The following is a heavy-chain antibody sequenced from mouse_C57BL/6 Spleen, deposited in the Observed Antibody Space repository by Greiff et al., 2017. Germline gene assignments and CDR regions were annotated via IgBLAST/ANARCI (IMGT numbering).Heavy chain of an antibody. D-gene: IGHD2-1*01. CDR3: AKNRDYGNYVGYFDV. CDR1: GFSLTSYG. CDR2: IWRGGST. J-gene: IGHJ1*03. Sequence: VQLQQSGPGLVQPSQSLSITCTVSGFSLTSYGVHWVRQSPGKGLEWLGVIWRGGSTDYNAAFMSRLSITKDNSKSQVFFKMNSLQADDTAIYYCAKNRDYGNYVGYFDVWGTGTTVTVSS. V-gene: IGHV2-5*01.